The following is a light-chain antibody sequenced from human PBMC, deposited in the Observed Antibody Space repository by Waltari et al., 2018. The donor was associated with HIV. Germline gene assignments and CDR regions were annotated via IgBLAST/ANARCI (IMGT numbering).Light chain of an antibody. J-gene: IGLJ2*01. CDR1: SSDIGGYNP. Sequence: QSALTQPPSASGSPGQSVTLSCTGSSSDIGGYNPVSWYQQHPGKAPKVIIYAVTKRPSGVPDRFSAFKSGNTASLTVSGLQADDEADYYCSSYGGNNNLLFGGGTKLTVL. CDR2: AVT. V-gene: IGLV2-8*01. CDR3: SSYGGNNNLL.